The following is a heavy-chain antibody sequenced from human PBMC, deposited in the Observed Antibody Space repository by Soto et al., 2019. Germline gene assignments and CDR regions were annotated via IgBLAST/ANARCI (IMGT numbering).Heavy chain of an antibody. V-gene: IGHV4-34*01. J-gene: IGHJ4*02. CDR1: GGSFSGYY. Sequence: QVQLQQSGAGLLKPSETLSLTCAVYGGSFSGYYWSWIRQPPGTGLEWIGEIYHSGSTNYNPSLKSRVSISVNTSKDQSSLKLSSVTVADTAVYYCARGPQSWRFLGWLFQRVHFDYWCEGTLVIVSS. CDR3: ARGPQSWRFLGWLFQRVHFDY. D-gene: IGHD3-3*01. CDR2: IYHSGST.